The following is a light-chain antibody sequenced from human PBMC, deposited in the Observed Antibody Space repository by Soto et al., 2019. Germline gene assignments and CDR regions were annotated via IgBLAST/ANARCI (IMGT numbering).Light chain of an antibody. CDR2: EVS. J-gene: IGLJ1*01. V-gene: IGLV2-14*01. CDR1: SSDVGGYNY. CDR3: SSYKSRSTLYV. Sequence: QSALTQPASVSGSPGQSITISCTGTSSDVGGYNYVSWYQQHPGKAPKLMIYEVSNRPSGVSNRFSGSKSGNTASLTISGLQDEDEAHYSSSSYKSRSTLYVLGPGTKVTVL.